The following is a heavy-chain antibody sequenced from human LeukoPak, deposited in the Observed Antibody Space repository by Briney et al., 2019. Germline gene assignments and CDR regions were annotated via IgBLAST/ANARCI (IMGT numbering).Heavy chain of an antibody. CDR3: ARGRKIVVVITSDAFDI. CDR1: GYTFTSYD. CDR2: MNPNSGNT. D-gene: IGHD3-22*01. V-gene: IGHV1-8*01. J-gene: IGHJ3*02. Sequence: ASVKVSCKASGYTFTSYDINWVRQATGQGLEWMGWMNPNSGNTGYAQKFRGRVTMARNTSISTAYMELSSLRSEDTAVYYCARGRKIVVVITSDAFDIWGQGTMVTVSS.